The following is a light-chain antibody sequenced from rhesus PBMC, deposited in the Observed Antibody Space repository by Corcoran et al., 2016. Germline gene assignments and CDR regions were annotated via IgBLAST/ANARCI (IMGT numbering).Light chain of an antibody. CDR1: QSVGSY. V-gene: IGKV3-24*04. CDR3: QQSSNLSRT. J-gene: IGKJ1*01. Sequence: ETVVTQSPATLALSPGERATLSCRASQSVGSYLAWYQQKPGKAPRLLIYGASSRATGIPHRFSGSGAGTDFTLTISSLEPEDVGVYYCQQSSNLSRTFGQGTKVEIK. CDR2: GAS.